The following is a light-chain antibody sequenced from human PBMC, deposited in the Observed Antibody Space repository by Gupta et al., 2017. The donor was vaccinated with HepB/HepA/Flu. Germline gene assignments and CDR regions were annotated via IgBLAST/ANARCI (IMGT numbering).Light chain of an antibody. CDR2: DAS. V-gene: IGKV3-11*01. J-gene: IGKJ3*01. Sequence: EIVLTQSPATLSLSPGERATLSCRASQSVSSYLAWYQQKPGQAPRLLIYDASNRATGIPARFSGSGSGTDFTLTISRLEPEDFAVYYCQQRSNWPGVTFGPGTKVDIK. CDR1: QSVSSY. CDR3: QQRSNWPGVT.